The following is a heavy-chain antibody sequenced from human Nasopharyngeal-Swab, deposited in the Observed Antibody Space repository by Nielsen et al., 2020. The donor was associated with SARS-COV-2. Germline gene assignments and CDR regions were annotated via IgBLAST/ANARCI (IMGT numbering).Heavy chain of an antibody. Sequence: WVRQAPGQGPEWMGRINPNSGGTNYAQKFQGRVTMTRDTSISTAYMELSSLRSEDTAVYYCARVISLGEYYFDYWGQGTLVTVSS. CDR3: ARVISLGEYYFDY. J-gene: IGHJ4*02. CDR2: INPNSGGT. D-gene: IGHD3-10*01. V-gene: IGHV1-2*06.